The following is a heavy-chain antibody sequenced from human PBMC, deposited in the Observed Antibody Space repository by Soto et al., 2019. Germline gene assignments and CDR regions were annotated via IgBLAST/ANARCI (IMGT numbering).Heavy chain of an antibody. J-gene: IGHJ4*02. Sequence: QVQLQESGPGLVKPSETLSLTCTVSGGSVSSGNYYWSWIRQPPGKRLEWIGYIYYSGSTNYNPSLKSRVTISVDTSKNQFSLRLSSVTAADTAVYYCASYSSGWYDVRYWGQGTLVTVSS. CDR1: GGSVSSGNYY. V-gene: IGHV4-61*01. D-gene: IGHD6-19*01. CDR2: IYYSGST. CDR3: ASYSSGWYDVRY.